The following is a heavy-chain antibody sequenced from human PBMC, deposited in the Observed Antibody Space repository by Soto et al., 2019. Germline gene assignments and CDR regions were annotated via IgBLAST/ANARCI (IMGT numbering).Heavy chain of an antibody. D-gene: IGHD1-26*01. CDR2: IGSDGGGT. CDR3: KRLVDGSAGDFDY. V-gene: IGHV3-74*01. J-gene: IGHJ4*02. Sequence: GGSLRLSCAASGFPLSNYWMHWVRQAPGEGLVWVSRIGSDGGGTTYADSVKGRFTISRDNAKNTLYLQMNSLRVEDTAVYYCKRLVDGSAGDFDYWGQGTLATVSS. CDR1: GFPLSNYW.